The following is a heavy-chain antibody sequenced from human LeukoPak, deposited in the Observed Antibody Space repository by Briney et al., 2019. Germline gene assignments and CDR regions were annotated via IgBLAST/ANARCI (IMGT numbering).Heavy chain of an antibody. D-gene: IGHD1-1*01. CDR3: TRDRGAYNLYDY. J-gene: IGHJ4*02. CDR1: RFTFGDYA. Sequence: GGYLRLSCTASRFTFGDYAMSWIRQAPGKGLEWVGSIRSKAYGETADYAASVKGRFTISRDDSKDIAYLQMNSLKTEDTAVYHCTRDRGAYNLYDYWGQGTLVTVSS. V-gene: IGHV3-49*03. CDR2: IRSKAYGETA.